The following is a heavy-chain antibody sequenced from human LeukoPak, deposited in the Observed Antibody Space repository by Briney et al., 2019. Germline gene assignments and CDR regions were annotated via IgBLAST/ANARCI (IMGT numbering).Heavy chain of an antibody. CDR1: GFTFSSYW. CDR2: IKQDGSEK. D-gene: IGHD2-2*01. V-gene: IGHV3-7*01. Sequence: SGGSLRLSCAASGFTFSSYWMSWVRQAPGKGLEWVANIKQDGSEKYYVDSVKGRFTISRDNAKNSLYLQMNSLRAEDTAVYYCARDLDCSSTSCQAFDYWGQGTLVTVSS. J-gene: IGHJ4*02. CDR3: ARDLDCSSTSCQAFDY.